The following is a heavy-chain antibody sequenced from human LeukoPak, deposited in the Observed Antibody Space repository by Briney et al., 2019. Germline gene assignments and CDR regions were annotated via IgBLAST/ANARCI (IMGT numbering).Heavy chain of an antibody. CDR2: IIPIFGTA. J-gene: IGHJ6*04. Sequence: SVRVSCKASGGTFSSYAISWVRQAPGQGLEWMGGIIPIFGTANYAQKFQGRVTITADESTSTAYMELSSLRSEDTAVYYCARDKITMVRGVIPYGMDVWGKGTTVTVSS. CDR1: GGTFSSYA. D-gene: IGHD3-10*01. CDR3: ARDKITMVRGVIPYGMDV. V-gene: IGHV1-69*01.